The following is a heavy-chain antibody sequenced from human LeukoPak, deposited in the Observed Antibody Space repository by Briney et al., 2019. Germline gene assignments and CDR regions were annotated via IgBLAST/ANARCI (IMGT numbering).Heavy chain of an antibody. CDR3: ARDLRAFDI. V-gene: IGHV4-59*12. CDR1: GGSISSYY. Sequence: SETLSLTCTVSGGSISSYYWSWIRQPPGKGLEWIGYVYYSGRTNYNPSLKSRVTISVDTSKNQFSLKLSSVTAADTAVYYCARDLRAFDIWGQGTMVTVSS. J-gene: IGHJ3*02. CDR2: VYYSGRT.